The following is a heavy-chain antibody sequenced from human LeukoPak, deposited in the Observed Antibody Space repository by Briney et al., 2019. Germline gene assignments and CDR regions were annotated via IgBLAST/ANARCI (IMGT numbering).Heavy chain of an antibody. Sequence: SVKVSCKASGGTFSSYAISWVRQAPGQGLEWMGGIIPIFGTANYAQKFQGRVTITVDESTSTAYMELSSLRSEDTAVYYCARHPKPTVTTSRWFDPWGQGTLVTVSS. D-gene: IGHD4-17*01. CDR1: GGTFSSYA. J-gene: IGHJ5*02. CDR2: IIPIFGTA. CDR3: ARHPKPTVTTSRWFDP. V-gene: IGHV1-69*01.